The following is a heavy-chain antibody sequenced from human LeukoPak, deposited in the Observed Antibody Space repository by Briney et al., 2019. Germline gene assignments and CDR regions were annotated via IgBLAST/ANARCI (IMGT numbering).Heavy chain of an antibody. J-gene: IGHJ6*02. CDR3: ARAYGSGSYYYYYGMDV. V-gene: IGHV3-74*01. D-gene: IGHD3-10*01. CDR1: GFTFSSYA. Sequence: GGSLRLSCAASGFTFSSYAMSWVRQAPGKGLVWVSRINSDGSSTSYADSVKGRFTISRDNAKNTLYLQMNSLRAEDTAVYYCARAYGSGSYYYYYGMDVWGQGTTVTVSS. CDR2: INSDGSST.